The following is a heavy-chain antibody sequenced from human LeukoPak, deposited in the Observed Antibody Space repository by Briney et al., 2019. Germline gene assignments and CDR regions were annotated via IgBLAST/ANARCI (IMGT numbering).Heavy chain of an antibody. D-gene: IGHD5-12*01. CDR2: ISYDGSNK. CDR1: GFTFSSYG. CDR3: AKGLGYSGYDGFDY. Sequence: GGSLRLSCAASGFTFSSYGMHWVRQAPGEGLEWVAVISYDGSNKYYADSVKGRFTISRDNSKNTLYLQMNSLRAEDTAVYYCAKGLGYSGYDGFDYWGQGTLVTVSS. J-gene: IGHJ4*02. V-gene: IGHV3-30*18.